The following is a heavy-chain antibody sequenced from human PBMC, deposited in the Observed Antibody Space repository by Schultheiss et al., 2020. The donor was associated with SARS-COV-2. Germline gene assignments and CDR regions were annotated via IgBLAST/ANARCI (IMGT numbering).Heavy chain of an antibody. CDR3: ARGVDYYDSSGYFQGWFDP. D-gene: IGHD3-22*01. V-gene: IGHV3-23*01. Sequence: GGSLRLSCAASGFTFSTYAMSWVRQAPGKGPEWVSAVSGSGANTFHADSVKGRFTISRDNAKNSLYLQMNSLRAEDTAVYYCARGVDYYDSSGYFQGWFDPWGQGTLVTVSS. J-gene: IGHJ5*02. CDR1: GFTFSTYA. CDR2: VSGSGANT.